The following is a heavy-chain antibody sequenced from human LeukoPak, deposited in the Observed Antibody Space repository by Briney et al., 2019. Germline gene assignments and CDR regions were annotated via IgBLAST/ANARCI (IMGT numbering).Heavy chain of an antibody. CDR3: ARGGYSYAYGY. Sequence: GGSLRLSCAASGFTVSSNYMSWVRQTPGKGLEWVSVIFSGGTTYYADSVKGRFTISRDNSKNTLYLQMNSLRAEDTAVYYCARGGYSYAYGYWGQGTLVTVSS. D-gene: IGHD5-18*01. CDR2: IFSGGTT. CDR1: GFTVSSNY. J-gene: IGHJ4*02. V-gene: IGHV3-53*01.